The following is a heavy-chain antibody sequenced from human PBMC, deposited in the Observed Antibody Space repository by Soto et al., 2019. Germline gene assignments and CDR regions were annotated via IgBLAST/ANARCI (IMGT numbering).Heavy chain of an antibody. CDR2: ISGSGGST. CDR1: GFTFSSYA. D-gene: IGHD4-17*01. Sequence: GGSLRLSCAASGFTFSSYAMSWVRQAPGKGLEWVSAISGSGGSTYYADSVKGRFTISRDNSKNTLYLQMNSLRAEDTAVYYWGKGFVDGVTYYFDYWGQGPLVSVS. CDR3: GKGFVDGVTYYFDY. J-gene: IGHJ4*02. V-gene: IGHV3-23*01.